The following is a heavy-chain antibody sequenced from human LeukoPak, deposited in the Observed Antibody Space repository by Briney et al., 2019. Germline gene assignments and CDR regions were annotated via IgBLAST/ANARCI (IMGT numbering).Heavy chain of an antibody. J-gene: IGHJ4*02. CDR3: ATGDYGDYDFDY. CDR1: GFTFSDYY. V-gene: IGHV3-11*06. CDR2: ISSSSSYI. D-gene: IGHD4-17*01. Sequence: PGGSLRLSCAAAGFTFSDYYMTSIRQAPGKGLEWVSYISSSSSYINYADSVKGRFTISRDNAKNSLYLQMNSLRAEDTAVYYCATGDYGDYDFDYWGQGTLVTVSS.